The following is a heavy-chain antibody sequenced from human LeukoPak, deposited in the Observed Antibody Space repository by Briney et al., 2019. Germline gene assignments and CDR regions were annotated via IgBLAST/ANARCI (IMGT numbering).Heavy chain of an antibody. J-gene: IGHJ6*02. CDR2: ISYDGSNK. CDR1: GFTFSSYG. CDR3: AKGIGYSSSLGYYYYYGMDV. Sequence: PGGSLRLSCAASGFTFSSYGMHWVRQALGKGLEWVAVISYDGSNKYYADSVKGRFTISRDNSKNTLYLQMNSLRAEDTAVYYCAKGIGYSSSLGYYYYYGMDVWGQGTTVTVSS. V-gene: IGHV3-30*18. D-gene: IGHD6-6*01.